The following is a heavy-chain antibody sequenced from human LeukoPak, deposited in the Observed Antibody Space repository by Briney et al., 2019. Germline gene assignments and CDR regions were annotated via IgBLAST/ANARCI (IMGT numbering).Heavy chain of an antibody. CDR2: INHSGST. J-gene: IGHJ5*02. CDR3: ARGYTAMVFGSVLRWFDP. D-gene: IGHD5-18*01. CDR1: GGSFSGYY. Sequence: KPSETLSLTCAVYGGSFSGYYWSWIRQPPGKGLEWIGEINHSGSTNYNPSLKSRVTISVDTSKNQFSLKLSSVTAADTAVYYCARGYTAMVFGSVLRWFDPWGQGTLVTVSS. V-gene: IGHV4-34*01.